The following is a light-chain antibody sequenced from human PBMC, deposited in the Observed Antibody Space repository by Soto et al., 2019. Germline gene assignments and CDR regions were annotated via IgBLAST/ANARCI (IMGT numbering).Light chain of an antibody. CDR3: QQYYNSVLT. CDR2: AAS. J-gene: IGKJ4*01. Sequence: DIQMTQSPSSLSASLGDRVTITCRASQSISNFLNWVQHKPGNAPKVLISAASTLQSGVPPRFSGCESGTDFTLTISSXQPEDSASYYCQQYYNSVLTFGGGTKVDIK. V-gene: IGKV1-39*01. CDR1: QSISNF.